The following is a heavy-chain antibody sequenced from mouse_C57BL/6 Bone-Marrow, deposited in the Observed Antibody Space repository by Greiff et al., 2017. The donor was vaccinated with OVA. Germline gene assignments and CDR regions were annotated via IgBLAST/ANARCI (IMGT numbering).Heavy chain of an antibody. CDR1: GFTFSSYA. CDR3: ARENYYGSSVDY. D-gene: IGHD1-1*01. CDR2: ISDGGSYT. V-gene: IGHV5-4*01. J-gene: IGHJ2*01. Sequence: EEQLVESGGGLVKPGGSLKLSCAASGFTFSSYAMSWVRQTPEKRLEWVATISDGGSYTYYPDNVKGRFTISRDNAKNNLYLQMSHLKSEDTAMYYCARENYYGSSVDYWGQGTTLTVSS.